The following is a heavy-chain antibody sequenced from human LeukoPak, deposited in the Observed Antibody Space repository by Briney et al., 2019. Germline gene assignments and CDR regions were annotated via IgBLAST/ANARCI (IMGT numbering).Heavy chain of an antibody. D-gene: IGHD3-16*02. CDR2: IFYSGST. J-gene: IGHJ4*02. CDR1: GDSISSSSYY. CDR3: ARGYHRTLFDY. V-gene: IGHV4-39*07. Sequence: NPSETLSLTCTVSGDSISSSSYYWGWVRQPPGKGLEWIGSIFYSGSTYYNPSLKSRVTISVDTSKNQFSLRLSSVTAADTAMYYCARGYHRTLFDYWGQGTLVTVSS.